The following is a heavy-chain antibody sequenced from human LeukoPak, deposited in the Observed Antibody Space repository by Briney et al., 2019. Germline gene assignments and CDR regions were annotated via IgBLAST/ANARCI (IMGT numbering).Heavy chain of an antibody. CDR2: INPYSGDT. CDR1: GYTFTGYH. D-gene: IGHD6-13*01. CDR3: ARDQGSLTRSWYTGY. Sequence: ASVKVSCKASGYTFTGYHIHWVRQAPGQGLEWMGRINPYSGDTNFAQKFQGRVTMTRDTSITTAYMDLSSLTPDDTAVYFCARDQGSLTRSWYTGYXGQGTRVTVSS. V-gene: IGHV1-2*06. J-gene: IGHJ4*02.